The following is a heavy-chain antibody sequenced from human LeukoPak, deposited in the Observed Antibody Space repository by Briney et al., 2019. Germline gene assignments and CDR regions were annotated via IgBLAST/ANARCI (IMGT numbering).Heavy chain of an antibody. CDR3: ARDRLDYGDYERDWYFDL. CDR1: GGSFSGYY. J-gene: IGHJ2*01. Sequence: LETLSLTCAVYGGSFSGYYWSWIRQPPGKGLEWIGEINHSGSTNYNPSLKSRVTISVDTSKNQFSLKLSSVTAADTAVYYCARDRLDYGDYERDWYFDLWGRGTLVTVSS. CDR2: INHSGST. V-gene: IGHV4-34*01. D-gene: IGHD4-17*01.